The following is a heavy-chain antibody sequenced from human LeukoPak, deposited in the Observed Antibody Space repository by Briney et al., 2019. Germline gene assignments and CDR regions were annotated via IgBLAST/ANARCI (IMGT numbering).Heavy chain of an antibody. Sequence: SVKVSCKASGYTFTGYYMHWVRQAPGQGLEWMGGIIPIFGTANYAQKFQGRVTITTDESTSTAYMELSSLRSEDTAVYYCARNGQVPLWGQGTMVTVSS. J-gene: IGHJ3*01. CDR2: IIPIFGTA. CDR1: GYTFTGYY. D-gene: IGHD3/OR15-3a*01. CDR3: ARNGQVPL. V-gene: IGHV1-69*05.